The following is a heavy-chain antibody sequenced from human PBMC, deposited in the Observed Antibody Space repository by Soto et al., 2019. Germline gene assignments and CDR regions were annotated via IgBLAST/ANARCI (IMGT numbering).Heavy chain of an antibody. D-gene: IGHD1-26*01. CDR2: ISYDATKK. CDR3: ATSYSNDWKGAYYYYYGVGL. Sequence: GGSLRLSCAASGFTFRSYAMHWVRQAPGKGLEWLAAISYDATKKFYAASVKGRFTISRDNSGDTLSLQMNRLTVEDTAMYYCATSYSNDWKGAYYYYYGVGLWGQGTTVTVSS. J-gene: IGHJ6*02. V-gene: IGHV3-30*04. CDR1: GFTFRSYA.